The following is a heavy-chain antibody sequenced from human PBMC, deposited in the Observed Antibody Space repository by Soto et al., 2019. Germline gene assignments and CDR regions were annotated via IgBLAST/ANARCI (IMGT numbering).Heavy chain of an antibody. CDR3: TRDVPIAAPVHY. V-gene: IGHV3-49*04. Sequence: GGSLRLSCAASGFTFSSYWMSWVRQAPGKGLEWVGFIRSKAYGGTTEYAASVKGRFTISRDDSKSIAYLQMNSLKTEDTAVYYCTRDVPIAAPVHYWGQGTLVTVSS. CDR2: IRSKAYGGTT. J-gene: IGHJ4*02. D-gene: IGHD6-13*01. CDR1: GFTFSSYW.